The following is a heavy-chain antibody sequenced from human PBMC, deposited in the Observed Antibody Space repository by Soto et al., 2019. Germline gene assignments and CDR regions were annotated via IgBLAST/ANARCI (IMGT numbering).Heavy chain of an antibody. CDR3: ARGRCSGGSCYYFDY. CDR2: IGTAGDT. J-gene: IGHJ4*02. D-gene: IGHD2-15*01. Sequence: PGGSLRLSCAASGFTFRSYDMHWVPQATGKGLEWVAAIGTAGDTYYPGSVKGRLTISRENAKNSLYLQMNSLRAGDTAVYYCARGRCSGGSCYYFDYWGQGTLVTVSS. CDR1: GFTFRSYD. V-gene: IGHV3-13*01.